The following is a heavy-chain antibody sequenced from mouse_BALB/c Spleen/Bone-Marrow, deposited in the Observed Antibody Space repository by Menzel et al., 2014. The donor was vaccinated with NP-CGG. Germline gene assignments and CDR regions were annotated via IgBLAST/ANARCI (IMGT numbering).Heavy chain of an antibody. CDR2: IYPYNGDS. Sequence: EVQLQQSGPELVKPGASVKISCTASGYSFTDYYMRWVKQSHGNSLEWIGYIYPYNGDSSYNQKFKGKATLTVDTSSSPAYMELRSVTSDVSAVYYCGSRGEDFDVWGAGTTVTVSS. CDR3: GSRGEDFDV. V-gene: IGHV1-31*01. CDR1: GYSFTDYY. J-gene: IGHJ1*01.